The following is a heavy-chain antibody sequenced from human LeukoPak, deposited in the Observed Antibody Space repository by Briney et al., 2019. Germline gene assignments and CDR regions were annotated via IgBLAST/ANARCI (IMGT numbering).Heavy chain of an antibody. Sequence: GGSLRLSCAASDFIFITYAMSWVRQAPGKGLEWVSPISGGGDATYYADSVKGRFAISRDNSKNTLYRQMYSRRAEDTAVYFWVGGEWLRSGLGYWGQGTLVTVSS. D-gene: IGHD5-12*01. J-gene: IGHJ4*02. CDR1: DFIFITYA. V-gene: IGHV3-23*01. CDR2: ISGGGDAT. CDR3: VGGEWLRSGLGY.